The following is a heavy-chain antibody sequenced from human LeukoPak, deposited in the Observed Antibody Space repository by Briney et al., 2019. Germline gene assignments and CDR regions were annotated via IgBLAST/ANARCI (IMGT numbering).Heavy chain of an antibody. Sequence: GGSLRLSCAASGFTFTNYWMTWVRQAPGKGLEWVANIGQDGGEKYYVDSVKGRFTISRDNTKDSLYLQMNSLGAEDTAVYYCARLFCYYDGSGDYPTCVDYFDYWGQGTLVTVSS. V-gene: IGHV3-7*01. CDR1: GFTFTNYW. J-gene: IGHJ4*02. D-gene: IGHD3-22*01. CDR2: IGQDGGEK. CDR3: ARLFCYYDGSGDYPTCVDYFDY.